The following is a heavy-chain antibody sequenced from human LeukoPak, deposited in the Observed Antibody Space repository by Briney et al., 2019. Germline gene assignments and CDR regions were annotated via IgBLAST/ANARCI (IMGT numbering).Heavy chain of an antibody. CDR1: GGSFSGYY. D-gene: IGHD1-26*01. CDR3: AKREGGAWYYLNY. CDR2: INHSGST. V-gene: IGHV4-34*01. Sequence: SETLSLTCAVYGGSFSGYYWSWIRQPPGKGLEWIGEINHSGSTNYNPSLKSRVTISVDTSKNQFSLKLSSVTAADTAVYYCAKREGGAWYYLNYWAREPWSPSPQ. J-gene: IGHJ4*02.